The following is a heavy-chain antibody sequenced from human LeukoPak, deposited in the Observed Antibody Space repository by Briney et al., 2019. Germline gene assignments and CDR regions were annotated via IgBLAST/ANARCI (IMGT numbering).Heavy chain of an antibody. Sequence: AXVKVSCKASGGTFSSYAISWVRQAPGQGLEWMGGIIPIFGTANYAQKFQGRVTITADESTSTAYMELSSLRSEDTAVYYCARELQGQQLPDAFDIWGQGTMVTVSS. V-gene: IGHV1-69*01. CDR1: GGTFSSYA. D-gene: IGHD6-13*01. CDR2: IIPIFGTA. J-gene: IGHJ3*02. CDR3: ARELQGQQLPDAFDI.